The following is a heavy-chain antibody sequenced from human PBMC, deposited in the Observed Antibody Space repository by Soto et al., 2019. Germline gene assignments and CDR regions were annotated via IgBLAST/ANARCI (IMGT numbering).Heavy chain of an antibody. CDR2: ISGSGST. CDR1: GFTFSNYA. Sequence: HPGGSLRLSCAASGFTFSNYAMNWVRQAPGKGLEWVSAISGSGSTYYADSVKGRFTISRDNSKNTLYLQMNSLKTEDTGIYYCTTDSYSTMIVVRFDYWGHGTLVTVSS. CDR3: TTDSYSTMIVVRFDY. J-gene: IGHJ4*01. D-gene: IGHD3-22*01. V-gene: IGHV3-23*01.